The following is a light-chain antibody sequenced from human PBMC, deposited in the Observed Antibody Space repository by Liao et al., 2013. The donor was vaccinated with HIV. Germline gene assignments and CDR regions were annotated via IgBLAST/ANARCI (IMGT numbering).Light chain of an antibody. J-gene: IGLJ2*01. V-gene: IGLV3-1*01. CDR1: KLQYKY. CDR3: QAWDSSAEVV. CDR2: QDT. Sequence: SYELTQPPSVSVSPGKTVSITCSGDKLQYKYASWYQQKPGQSPVAVMYQDTKRPSGIPERFSGSKFGNSAILTISGTQAMDEADYYCQAWDSSAEVVFGGGTTLTVL.